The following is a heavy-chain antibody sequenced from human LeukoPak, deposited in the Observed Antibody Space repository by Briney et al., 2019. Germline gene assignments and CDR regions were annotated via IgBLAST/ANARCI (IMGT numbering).Heavy chain of an antibody. CDR3: ARDLPMDYGSGSYYNVQWIVEYYYYGMDV. CDR2: ISSSSSYI. D-gene: IGHD3-10*01. CDR1: GFTFNSYS. V-gene: IGHV3-21*01. J-gene: IGHJ6*02. Sequence: PGGSLRLSCAASGFTFNSYSMNWVRQAPGKGLEWVSSISSSSSYIYYADSVKGRFTISRDNAKNSLYLQMNSLRAEDTAVYYCARDLPMDYGSGSYYNVQWIVEYYYYGMDVWGQGTTVTVSS.